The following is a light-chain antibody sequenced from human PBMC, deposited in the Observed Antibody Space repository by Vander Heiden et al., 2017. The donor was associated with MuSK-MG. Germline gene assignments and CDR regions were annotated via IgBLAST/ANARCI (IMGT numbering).Light chain of an antibody. J-gene: IGLJ3*02. CDR2: YDS. V-gene: IGLV3-21*04. CDR3: QVWDSSSDHWV. CDR1: NIGSKS. Sequence: SYVLTHPPSVSGVPEKTARITCGGNNIGSKSVHWYQQKPGQAPVRVIYYDSDRPSGIPERFSGSNSGNTATLTISRVEAGDEADYYCQVWDSSSDHWVFGGGTKLTVL.